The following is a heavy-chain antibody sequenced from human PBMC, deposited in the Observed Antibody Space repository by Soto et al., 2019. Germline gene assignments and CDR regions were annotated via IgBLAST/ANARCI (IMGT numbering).Heavy chain of an antibody. CDR1: GFSFTTYT. Sequence: GGSLRLSCAASGFSFTTYTMNWVRQAPGKGLEWVASISAGGRSIYYADFLKGRSTVSRDNAKSSLYLQMNSLRAEDTAVYYCAKSTPGNPFDIWGQGTMVTVSS. J-gene: IGHJ3*02. CDR3: AKSTPGNPFDI. CDR2: ISAGGRSI. V-gene: IGHV3-21*01. D-gene: IGHD4-4*01.